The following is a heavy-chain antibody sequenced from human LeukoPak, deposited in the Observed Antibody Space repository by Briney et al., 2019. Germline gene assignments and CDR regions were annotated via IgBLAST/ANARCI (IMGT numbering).Heavy chain of an antibody. V-gene: IGHV1-69*04. D-gene: IGHD5-12*01. J-gene: IGHJ4*02. CDR1: GGTFTSYA. CDR3: ARDPHAGYSLGY. CDR2: VIHVLEKA. Sequence: SVEVSCKASGGTFTSYAITWVRQAPGQGLEWMGRVIHVLEKADYAQKFQGRVTITADKSTGTAYMELRSLTSEDTAVYYCARDPHAGYSLGYWGQGTLVTVSS.